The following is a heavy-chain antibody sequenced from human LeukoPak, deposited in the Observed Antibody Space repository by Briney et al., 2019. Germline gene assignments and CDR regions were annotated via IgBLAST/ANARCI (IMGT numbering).Heavy chain of an antibody. CDR2: ISGSGGST. CDR3: AKDHLRAVAGIDWFDP. J-gene: IGHJ5*02. V-gene: IGHV3-23*01. D-gene: IGHD6-19*01. CDR1: GFTVSSNY. Sequence: GGSLRLSCAASGFTVSSNYMSWVRQAPGKGLEWVSAISGSGGSTYYADSVKGRFTISRDNSKNTLYLQMNSLRAEDTAVYYCAKDHLRAVAGIDWFDPWGQGTLVTVSS.